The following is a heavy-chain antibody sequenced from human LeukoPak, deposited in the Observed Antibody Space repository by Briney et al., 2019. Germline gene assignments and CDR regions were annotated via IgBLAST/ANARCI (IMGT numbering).Heavy chain of an antibody. J-gene: IGHJ4*02. CDR3: AKDFSYYYGSGSYLGYFDY. D-gene: IGHD3-10*01. CDR2: ISGSGGST. Sequence: HPGGSLRLSCAASGFTFSSYAMSWVRQAPGKGLEWVSAISGSGGSTYYADSVKGRFTISRDNSKNTLYLQMTSLRAEDTAVYYCAKDFSYYYGSGSYLGYFDYWGQGTLVTVSS. CDR1: GFTFSSYA. V-gene: IGHV3-23*01.